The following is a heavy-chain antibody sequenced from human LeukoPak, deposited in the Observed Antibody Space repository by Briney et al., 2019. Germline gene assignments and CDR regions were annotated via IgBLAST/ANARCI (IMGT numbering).Heavy chain of an antibody. J-gene: IGHJ4*02. CDR2: IKPSDGST. Sequence: GASVKVSCKASGCTFTSYNMHWVRQAPGQGLECMGIIKPSDGSTTYAQNFQGRVSMTRDTSTSTVYMEVSSLRSDDTAVYYCARGGVGPAAGPLHFDYWGQGTLVTVSS. CDR1: GCTFTSYN. D-gene: IGHD6-13*01. V-gene: IGHV1-46*01. CDR3: ARGGVGPAAGPLHFDY.